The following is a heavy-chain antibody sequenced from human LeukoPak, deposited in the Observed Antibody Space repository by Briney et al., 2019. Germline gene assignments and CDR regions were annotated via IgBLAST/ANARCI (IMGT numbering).Heavy chain of an antibody. CDR3: ARGGAYYYDSSDLYIGY. J-gene: IGHJ4*02. CDR1: GGTFSSYA. CDR2: IIPIFGTA. Sequence: ASVKVSCKASGGTFSSYAISWVRQAPGQGLEWMGRIIPIFGTANYAQKLQGRVTITTDESTSTAYMELSSLRSEDTVVYYCARGGAYYYDSSDLYIGYWGQGTLVTVSS. D-gene: IGHD3-22*01. V-gene: IGHV1-69*05.